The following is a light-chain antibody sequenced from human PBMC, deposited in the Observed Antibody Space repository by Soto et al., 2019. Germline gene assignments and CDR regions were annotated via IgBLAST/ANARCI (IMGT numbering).Light chain of an antibody. J-gene: IGKJ2*01. V-gene: IGKV3-20*01. Sequence: DIVLTQSPGTLSLSPGERATLSCRASQIISSTYLGWYQQKPGQAPRPLIYGASSRATGIPDRFSGSGYGTAFTHTISRLETQDCAVYYCQHYGTSLYTFGQGTKLEIK. CDR2: GAS. CDR3: QHYGTSLYT. CDR1: QIISSTY.